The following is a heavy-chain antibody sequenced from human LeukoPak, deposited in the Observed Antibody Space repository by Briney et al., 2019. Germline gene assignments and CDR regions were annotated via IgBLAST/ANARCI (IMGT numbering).Heavy chain of an antibody. CDR1: GFTFSNYA. D-gene: IGHD5-18*01. CDR2: ISDSGGST. V-gene: IGHV3-23*01. Sequence: PGGSLRLSCAASGFTFSNYAMSWVRQAPGKGLEWVSSISDSGGSTYYADSVKGRFTISRDNSKNTLYLQMNSLRAEDTAVYYCAEDVDTAMDVWGKGTTVTVSS. J-gene: IGHJ6*04. CDR3: AEDVDTAMDV.